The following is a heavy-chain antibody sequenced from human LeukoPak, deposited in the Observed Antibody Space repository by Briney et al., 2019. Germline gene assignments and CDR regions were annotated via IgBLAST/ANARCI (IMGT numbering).Heavy chain of an antibody. V-gene: IGHV4-59*08. J-gene: IGHJ6*03. D-gene: IGHD3-10*01. CDR1: GGSISNYY. CDR2: IYYSGST. Sequence: SETLSLTCTVSGGSISNYYWSWIRQPPGKGLVWIGYIYYSGSTNYNPSLKSRVTISVDTSKNQFSLKLSSVTAADTAVYYCARLHRDTEGSGSYYYYYYMDVWGKGTTVTVSS. CDR3: ARLHRDTEGSGSYYYYYYMDV.